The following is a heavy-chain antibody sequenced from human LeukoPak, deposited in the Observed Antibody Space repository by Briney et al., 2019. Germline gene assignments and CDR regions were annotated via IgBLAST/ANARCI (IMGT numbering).Heavy chain of an antibody. CDR3: TRGHYDLGP. CDR2: IYYTGKI. V-gene: IGHV4-59*01. J-gene: IGHJ5*02. CDR1: GASINSNY. Sequence: SETMSLTCTVSGASINSNYWSWIRQSPGKGLEWIAYIYYTGKINYNPSLRSRVTTSLDTSKNQVSLRMTSVTAADTAVYYCTRGHYDLGPWGQGALVTVSS. D-gene: IGHD3-22*01.